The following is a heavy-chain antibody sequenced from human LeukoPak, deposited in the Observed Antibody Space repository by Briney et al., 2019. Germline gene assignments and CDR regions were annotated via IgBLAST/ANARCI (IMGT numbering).Heavy chain of an antibody. J-gene: IGHJ6*03. V-gene: IGHV4-38-2*02. CDR2: IYHSGST. D-gene: IGHD3-22*01. Sequence: SETLSLTCTVSGYSISSGYYWGWIRQSPGKGLQWIGSIYHSGSTYYNSSLKSRVTKSVDTSKNRFSLKLSSVTAADTAVYYCARHEYYDSRGSHYYSYYYMDVWGKGTTVTVSS. CDR3: ARHEYYDSRGSHYYSYYYMDV. CDR1: GYSISSGYY.